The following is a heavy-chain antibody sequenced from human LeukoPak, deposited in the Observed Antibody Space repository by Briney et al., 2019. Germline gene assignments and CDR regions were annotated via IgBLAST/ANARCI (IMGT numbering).Heavy chain of an antibody. CDR1: GFTFSDYY. Sequence: PGGSLRLSCAASGFTFSDYYMSWIRQAPGKGLEWVSYISSSGSTIYYADSVKGRFTISRDNAKNSLYLQMNSLRAEDTAVYYCARDRWELLAYFDYWGQGTLVTVSS. V-gene: IGHV3-11*04. D-gene: IGHD1-26*01. CDR2: ISSSGSTI. CDR3: ARDRWELLAYFDY. J-gene: IGHJ4*02.